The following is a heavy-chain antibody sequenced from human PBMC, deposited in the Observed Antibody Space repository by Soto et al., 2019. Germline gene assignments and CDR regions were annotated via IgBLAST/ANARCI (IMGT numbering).Heavy chain of an antibody. Sequence: EVQLVESGGGLVQPGGSLRLSCAASGFTISTYDIHWVRQVTGKGLEWVSGIAAAGGKFYLGSVKGRFTISRENGKNSLSLQMNSLRAEDTAVYYCTRTLYHPGSHCGQGTLVTVS. D-gene: IGHD3-10*01. CDR2: IAAAGGK. V-gene: IGHV3-13*01. CDR3: TRTLYHPGSH. J-gene: IGHJ4*02. CDR1: GFTISTYD.